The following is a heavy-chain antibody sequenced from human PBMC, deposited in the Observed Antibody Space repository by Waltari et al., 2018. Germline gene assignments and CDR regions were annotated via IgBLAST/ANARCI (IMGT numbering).Heavy chain of an antibody. D-gene: IGHD4-17*01. CDR1: GFTFSSYA. Sequence: EVQLVESGGGLVQPGGSLRLSCSASGFTFSSYAMHWVRQAPGKGLEYVSAISSNGGSTYDADSGKGRFTISRDNSKNTLYLQMSSLRAEDTAVYYCVKDDHYGAFDYWGQGTLVTVSS. J-gene: IGHJ4*02. V-gene: IGHV3-64D*06. CDR3: VKDDHYGAFDY. CDR2: ISSNGGST.